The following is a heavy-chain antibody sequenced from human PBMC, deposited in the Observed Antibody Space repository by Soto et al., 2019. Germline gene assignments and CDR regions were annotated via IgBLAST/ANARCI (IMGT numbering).Heavy chain of an antibody. CDR2: ISYSGST. D-gene: IGHD3-10*01. CDR1: GGSISSINHY. Sequence: CTVSGGSISSINHYCSWIRQPPGKGLEWIGYISYSGSTSYNPSLKSRLIISVDTSQNQVSLKLASVTAADTAVYYCLTQGFGPLHGLVDVWGQGTTVTVSS. V-gene: IGHV4-61*05. CDR3: LTQGFGPLHGLVDV. J-gene: IGHJ6*02.